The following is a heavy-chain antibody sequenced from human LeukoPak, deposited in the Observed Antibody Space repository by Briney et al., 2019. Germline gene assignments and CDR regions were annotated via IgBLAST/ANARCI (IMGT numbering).Heavy chain of an antibody. Sequence: GESLKLSCEGSRYSFDSYAMTWVRQAPGKGLEWVSSINGGGDITYYAESVKGRFTVSRDNSKNTLFLQMNSLRAEDAAVFYCAKRYGDSTGWFFDFWGQGSLVTVSS. CDR1: RYSFDSYA. V-gene: IGHV3-23*01. CDR3: AKRYGDSTGWFFDF. J-gene: IGHJ4*02. CDR2: INGGGDIT. D-gene: IGHD6-13*01.